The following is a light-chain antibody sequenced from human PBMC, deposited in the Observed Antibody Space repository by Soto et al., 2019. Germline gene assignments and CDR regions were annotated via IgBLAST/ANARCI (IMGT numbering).Light chain of an antibody. CDR3: QQYYAWPLT. CDR2: DAS. CDR1: QSVSGN. V-gene: IGKV3-15*01. J-gene: IGKJ4*01. Sequence: EIVMTQSPATLSVSPGERAALSCRASQSVSGNLAWYQQKPGQAPRLLIYDASTRDTGVPDRFSGGGAGTEFTLTISSLQSEDFAVYYCQQYYAWPLTFGGGTEVENK.